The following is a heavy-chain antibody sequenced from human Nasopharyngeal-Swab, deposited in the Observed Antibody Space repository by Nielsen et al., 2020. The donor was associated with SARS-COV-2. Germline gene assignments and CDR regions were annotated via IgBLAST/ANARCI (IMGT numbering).Heavy chain of an antibody. CDR2: IYYSGNT. V-gene: IGHV4-31*03. CDR3: ARGWAGHYFDY. J-gene: IGHJ4*02. Sequence: LRLSCTVSGGSITSGGFYWTWIRQHPGKGLEWIGYIYYSGNTYYNPSLESRITISVDTSKNQFSLKLSSVTAADTAVYYCARGWAGHYFDYWGRGTLVTVSS. CDR1: GGSITSGGFY. D-gene: IGHD3-10*01.